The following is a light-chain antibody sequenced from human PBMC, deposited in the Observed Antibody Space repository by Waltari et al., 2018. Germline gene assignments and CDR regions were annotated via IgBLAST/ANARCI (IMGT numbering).Light chain of an antibody. Sequence: YQHHPGTAPKRIIYEVNKRPSGVSKRFSGSRSANTASLTISGLQVEDAADYYCCSYVGGDSVMFGGGTKLTVL. CDR3: CSYVGGDSVM. J-gene: IGLJ3*02. CDR2: EVN. V-gene: IGLV2-23*02.